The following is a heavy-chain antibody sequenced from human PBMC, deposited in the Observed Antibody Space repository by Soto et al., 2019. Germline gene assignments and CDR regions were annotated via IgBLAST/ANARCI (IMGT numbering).Heavy chain of an antibody. CDR3: AKALGYDFGDFDY. J-gene: IGHJ4*02. CDR1: GFTFSSYA. Sequence: PGGSLRLSCAASGFTFSSYAMSLVRQAPGKGLECVSAISGSGGSTYYADSVKGRFTISRDNSKSTLYVQMNSLRADDTAVYYCAKALGYDFGDFDYWGQASLVTVSS. V-gene: IGHV3-23*01. D-gene: IGHD3-3*01. CDR2: ISGSGGST.